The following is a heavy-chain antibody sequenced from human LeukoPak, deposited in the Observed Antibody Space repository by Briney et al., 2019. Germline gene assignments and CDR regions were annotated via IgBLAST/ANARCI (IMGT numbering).Heavy chain of an antibody. Sequence: GGSLRLSCAASGFSVSSNYISWVRQAPGKGLEWVSAISDSGGNTYYADSVKGRFTISRDNSKNTLYVQMNSLRAEDTAVYYCATLRLSDHFDYWGQGTLVTVSS. V-gene: IGHV3-23*01. D-gene: IGHD2-15*01. CDR2: ISDSGGNT. J-gene: IGHJ4*02. CDR1: GFSVSSNY. CDR3: ATLRLSDHFDY.